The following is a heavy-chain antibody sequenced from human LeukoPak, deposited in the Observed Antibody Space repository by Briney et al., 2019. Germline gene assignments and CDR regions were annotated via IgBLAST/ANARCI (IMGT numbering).Heavy chain of an antibody. CDR2: ISYDGSNK. D-gene: IGHD3-10*01. CDR3: AKDGTDYYGYYFDY. CDR1: GFTFSSYA. V-gene: IGHV3-30*04. J-gene: IGHJ4*02. Sequence: PGGSLRLSCAASGFTFSSYAMHWVRQAPGKGLEWVAVISYDGSNKYYADSVKGRFTISRDNSKNTLYLQMNSLRAEDTAVYYCAKDGTDYYGYYFDYWGQGTLVTVSS.